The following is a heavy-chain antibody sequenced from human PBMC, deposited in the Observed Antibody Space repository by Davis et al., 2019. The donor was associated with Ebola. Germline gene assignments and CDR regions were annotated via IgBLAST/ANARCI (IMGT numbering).Heavy chain of an antibody. CDR2: ISLNSGST. D-gene: IGHD3-16*01. V-gene: IGHV1-2*02. Sequence: ASVKVSCKASGFTFTDYYMHWVRQAPGQGPEWMGWISLNSGSTKYSHKFQGRVTMTRDTSINTAHMELSGLTSDDTAVYYCAREDKVMHFDYWGQGTLVTVSS. J-gene: IGHJ4*02. CDR3: AREDKVMHFDY. CDR1: GFTFTDYY.